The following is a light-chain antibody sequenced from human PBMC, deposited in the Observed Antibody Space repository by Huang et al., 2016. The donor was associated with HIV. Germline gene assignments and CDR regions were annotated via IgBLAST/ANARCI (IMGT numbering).Light chain of an antibody. CDR2: LGS. Sequence: DIVMTQSPLSLPVTPGEPASISCRSSQSLLFSNGYNYLDWYLQKPGQSPQLLIYLGSNRAAGVPDRCSGSGSGTDFTLKISRVEAEDVGVYYCMQALQTPWTFGKGTKVEI. J-gene: IGKJ1*01. CDR1: QSLLFSNGYNY. V-gene: IGKV2-28*01. CDR3: MQALQTPWT.